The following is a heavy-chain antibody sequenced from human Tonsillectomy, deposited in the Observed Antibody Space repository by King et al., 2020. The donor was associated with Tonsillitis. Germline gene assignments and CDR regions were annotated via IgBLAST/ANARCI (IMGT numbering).Heavy chain of an antibody. V-gene: IGHV4-39*01. CDR3: AGLLISSWYGVGAFDI. D-gene: IGHD6-13*01. Sequence: QLQESGPGLVKPSETLSLTCTVSGGSISSSSYYWGWIRQPPGKGLEWIGSIYYSGSTYYNPSLKSRVTISVDTSKNQFSLKRSSVTAADTAVYYFAGLLISSWYGVGAFDIWGQGTMVTVSS. J-gene: IGHJ3*02. CDR1: GGSISSSSYY. CDR2: IYYSGST.